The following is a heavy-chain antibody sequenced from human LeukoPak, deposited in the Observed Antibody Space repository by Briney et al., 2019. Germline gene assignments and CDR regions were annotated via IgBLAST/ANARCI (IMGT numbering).Heavy chain of an antibody. CDR3: ARHRHLPPDYYYGMDV. Sequence: SETLFLTCTVSGGSISSYYWSWIRQPPGKGLEWIGYIYYSGSTNYNPSLKSRVTISVDTSKNQFSLKLSSVTAADTAVYYCARHRHLPPDYYYGMDVWGQGTTVTVSS. D-gene: IGHD3-3*02. CDR2: IYYSGST. J-gene: IGHJ6*02. V-gene: IGHV4-59*08. CDR1: GGSISSYY.